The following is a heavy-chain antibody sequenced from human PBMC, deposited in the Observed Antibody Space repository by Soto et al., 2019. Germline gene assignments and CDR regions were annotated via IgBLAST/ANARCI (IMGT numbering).Heavy chain of an antibody. CDR3: ATLSVYGDYRHTDY. D-gene: IGHD4-17*01. V-gene: IGHV3-23*01. J-gene: IGHJ4*02. Sequence: GGSLRLSCAASGFTFSSYAMSWVRQAPGKGLEWVSAISGSGGSTYYADSVKGRFTISRDNSKNTLYLQMNSLRAEDTAVYYCATLSVYGDYRHTDYWGQGTLVTVSS. CDR1: GFTFSSYA. CDR2: ISGSGGST.